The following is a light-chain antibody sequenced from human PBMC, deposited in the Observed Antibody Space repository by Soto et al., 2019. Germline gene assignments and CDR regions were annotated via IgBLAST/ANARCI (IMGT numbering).Light chain of an antibody. Sequence: QSVLTQPPSASGSPGQSVTISCTGTSSDVGGYNLVSWYQQHPGKAPKLMIYDVSKRPSGVPDRFSGSKSGNTASLTISGLQAEDEADYYCCSYAGSYTYVFGTGTKLTVL. V-gene: IGLV2-11*01. CDR3: CSYAGSYTYV. J-gene: IGLJ1*01. CDR1: SSDVGGYNL. CDR2: DVS.